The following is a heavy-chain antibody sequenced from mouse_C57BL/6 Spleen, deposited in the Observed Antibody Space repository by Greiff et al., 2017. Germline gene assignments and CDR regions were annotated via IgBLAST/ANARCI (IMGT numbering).Heavy chain of an antibody. CDR1: GYTFTDYY. J-gene: IGHJ4*01. Sequence: QVQLQQSGAELVRPGASVKLSCKASGYTFTDYYINWVKQRPGQGLEWIARIYPGSGNTYYNEKFKGKATLTAEKSSSTAYMQLSSLTSEDSAVYFCARTHDGSSALYYAMDYWGQGTSVTVSS. CDR3: ARTHDGSSALYYAMDY. V-gene: IGHV1-76*01. D-gene: IGHD1-1*01. CDR2: IYPGSGNT.